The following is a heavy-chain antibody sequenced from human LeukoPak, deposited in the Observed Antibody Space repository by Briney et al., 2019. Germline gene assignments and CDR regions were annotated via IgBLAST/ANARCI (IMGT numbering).Heavy chain of an antibody. V-gene: IGHV1-69*06. D-gene: IGHD3-22*01. CDR2: IIPIFGTA. Sequence: SVKVSCKASGYIFTGYYMHWVRQAPGQGLEWMGGIIPIFGTANYAQKFQGRVTITADKSTSTAYMELSSLRSEDTAVYYCAVYYDSSGWGAFDIWGQGTMVTVSS. CDR3: AVYYDSSGWGAFDI. CDR1: GYIFTGYY. J-gene: IGHJ3*02.